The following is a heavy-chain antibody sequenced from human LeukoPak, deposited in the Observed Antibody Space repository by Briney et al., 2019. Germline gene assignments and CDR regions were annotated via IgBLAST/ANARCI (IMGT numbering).Heavy chain of an antibody. V-gene: IGHV3-7*01. CDR1: GFTFSSYW. J-gene: IGHJ5*02. CDR3: ARDLDTYDILTGYVS. D-gene: IGHD3-9*01. CDR2: IKQDGSEK. Sequence: GGSLRLSCAASGFTFSSYWLSWVRQAPGKGLEWVANIKQDGSEKYYVDSVKGRFTISRDNAKNSLSLQMNSLRAEDTAVYYCARDLDTYDILTGYVSWGQGTLVTVSS.